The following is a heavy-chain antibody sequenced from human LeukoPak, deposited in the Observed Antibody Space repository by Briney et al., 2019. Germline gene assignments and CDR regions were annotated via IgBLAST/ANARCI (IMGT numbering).Heavy chain of an antibody. D-gene: IGHD4-11*01. CDR1: GYSSTSYW. V-gene: IGHV5-51*01. CDR3: ARQDSNYHADY. CDR2: IYPGDSDT. J-gene: IGHJ4*02. Sequence: GESLKISSSAAGYSSTSYWISWGGQMPGKGLEWMGIIYPGDSDTRYSPSFQGQVTIPADKSISTAYLQWSSLKASDTAMYSCARQDSNYHADYSGEGTSVTVSS.